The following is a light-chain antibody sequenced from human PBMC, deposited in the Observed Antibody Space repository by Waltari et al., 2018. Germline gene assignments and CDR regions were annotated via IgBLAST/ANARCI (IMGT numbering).Light chain of an antibody. Sequence: EIVLTQSPGTLSLSPGEGATLSCRASQSVTSSYLAWYQQKHGQAPRLLIYSASNRATGIPDRFSASGSGTDFTLTISRLEPEDFAVYYCQQYGSSHRTFGQGTKVEIK. CDR2: SAS. CDR3: QQYGSSHRT. V-gene: IGKV3-20*01. J-gene: IGKJ1*01. CDR1: QSVTSSY.